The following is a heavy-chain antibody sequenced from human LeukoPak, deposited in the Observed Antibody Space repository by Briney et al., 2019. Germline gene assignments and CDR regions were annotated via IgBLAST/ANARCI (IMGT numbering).Heavy chain of an antibody. V-gene: IGHV3-48*01. CDR1: GFTVSSNY. J-gene: IGHJ4*02. D-gene: IGHD6-19*01. Sequence: PGGSLRLSCAASGFTVSSNYMSWVRQAPGKGLEWVSYISSSSSTIYYADSVQGRFTISRDNSKNTLYLQMNSLRIEDTAVYYCASNHGWVYFDYWGQGTLVTVSS. CDR2: ISSSSSTI. CDR3: ASNHGWVYFDY.